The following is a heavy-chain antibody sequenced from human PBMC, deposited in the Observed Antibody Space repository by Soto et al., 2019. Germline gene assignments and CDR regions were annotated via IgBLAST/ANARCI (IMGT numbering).Heavy chain of an antibody. J-gene: IGHJ3*02. CDR1: GYTFTSYY. D-gene: IGHD2-8*01. V-gene: IGHV1-46*03. CDR3: ARDTYCTNGVCYTDAFDI. Sequence: ASVKVSCKASGYTFTSYYMHWVRQAPGQGLEWMGIINPSGGSTSYAQKFQGRVTMTRDTSTSTVYMELSSLRSEDTAVYHCARDTYCTNGVCYTDAFDIWGQGTMVTVSS. CDR2: INPSGGST.